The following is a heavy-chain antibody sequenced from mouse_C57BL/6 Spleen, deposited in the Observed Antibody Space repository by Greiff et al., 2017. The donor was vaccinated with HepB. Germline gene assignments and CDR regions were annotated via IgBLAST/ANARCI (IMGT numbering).Heavy chain of an antibody. V-gene: IGHV1-69*01. CDR2: IDPSDSYT. Sequence: QVQLQPGAELVMPGASVKLSCKASGYTFTSYWMHWVKQRPGQGLEWIGEIDPSDSYTNYNQKFKGKSTLTVDKSSSTAYMQLSSLTSEDSAVYYCAPGSNYGLFAYWGQGTLVTVSA. D-gene: IGHD2-5*01. J-gene: IGHJ3*01. CDR1: GYTFTSYW. CDR3: APGSNYGLFAY.